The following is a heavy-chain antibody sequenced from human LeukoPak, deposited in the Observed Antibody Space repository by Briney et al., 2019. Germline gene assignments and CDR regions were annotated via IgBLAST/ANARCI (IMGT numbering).Heavy chain of an antibody. Sequence: PSETLSLTCAVYGGSFSGYYWSWIRQPPGKGLEWIGEINHSGSTNYNPSLKSRVTISVDTSKNQFSLKLSPVTAADTAVYYCAGTGDCSGGSCYLLAWGQGTLVTVSS. D-gene: IGHD2-15*01. V-gene: IGHV4-34*01. J-gene: IGHJ5*02. CDR3: AGTGDCSGGSCYLLA. CDR2: INHSGST. CDR1: GGSFSGYY.